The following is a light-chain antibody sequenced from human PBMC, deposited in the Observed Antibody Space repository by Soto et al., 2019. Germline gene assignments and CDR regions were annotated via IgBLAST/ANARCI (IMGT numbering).Light chain of an antibody. CDR3: QHYNSNSEA. CDR2: KAS. V-gene: IGKV1-5*03. J-gene: IGKJ1*01. Sequence: DIQMTQSPSTLSGSVGDRVTITCRASQTISSWLAWYQQKPGKAHKLLIYKASTLKSGVPSRFSGSGSGTEFTLSISSLQPDDFATYYFQHYNSNSEAFGQGTKVELK. CDR1: QTISSW.